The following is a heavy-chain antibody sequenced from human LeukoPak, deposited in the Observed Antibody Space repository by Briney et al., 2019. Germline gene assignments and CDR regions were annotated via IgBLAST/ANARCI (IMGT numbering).Heavy chain of an antibody. V-gene: IGHV1-2*02. CDR2: INPNSGRT. J-gene: IGHJ5*02. Sequence: ASVKVSCKASGYSFTGYYMHWVRQAPGQGLEWMGWINPNSGRTNYAQKFQGRVTMTRDTSISTAYMDLGSLRFDDTAVYYCARRSDNWFDPWGQGTLVTVSS. CDR3: ARRSDNWFDP. CDR1: GYSFTGYY.